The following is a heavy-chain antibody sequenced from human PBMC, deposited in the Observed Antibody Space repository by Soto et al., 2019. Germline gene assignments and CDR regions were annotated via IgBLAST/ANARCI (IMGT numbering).Heavy chain of an antibody. V-gene: IGHV3-74*01. CDR1: GFTFRGYW. CDR2: ISGDGSST. J-gene: IGHJ3*02. D-gene: IGHD2-15*01. Sequence: PGGSLRLSCADSGFTFRGYWMRWVRQAPGRGLVWVSRISGDGSSTSYADSVKGRFTISRDNARNTLYLQMNSLRAEDTAVYYCATRAALGSGGSGDVFDIWGQGTMVTVSS. CDR3: ATRAALGSGGSGDVFDI.